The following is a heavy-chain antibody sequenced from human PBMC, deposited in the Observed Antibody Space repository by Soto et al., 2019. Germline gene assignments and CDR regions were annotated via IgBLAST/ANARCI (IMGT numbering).Heavy chain of an antibody. CDR3: AKDPRLVGSTTNYYNGMDV. J-gene: IGHJ6*02. V-gene: IGHV3-30*18. CDR2: IADDGSNK. D-gene: IGHD1-26*01. CDR1: GFTFSSYG. Sequence: QVQLVESGGGVVQPGRSLRLSCAASGFTFSSYGMHWVRQAPGKGLEWVAVIADDGSNKYYADFVKGRFTISRDNSKNTLYLQMNSLRAEYTSVYYCAKDPRLVGSTTNYYNGMDVWCQETTVTVSS.